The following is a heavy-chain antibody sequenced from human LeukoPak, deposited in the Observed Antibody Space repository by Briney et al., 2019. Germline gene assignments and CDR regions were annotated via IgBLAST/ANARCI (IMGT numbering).Heavy chain of an antibody. V-gene: IGHV3-23*01. D-gene: IGHD2-8*01. J-gene: IGHJ4*02. Sequence: GGSLGLSCAASGFTFSRYGMHWVRQAPGKGLEWVSDISGDSGRTDYADSVKGRFTISRDNSKNTVYLLMNNLRAEDTAVYYCAKEEWPAFDYWGQGTLVTVSS. CDR3: AKEEWPAFDY. CDR2: ISGDSGRT. CDR1: GFTFSRYG.